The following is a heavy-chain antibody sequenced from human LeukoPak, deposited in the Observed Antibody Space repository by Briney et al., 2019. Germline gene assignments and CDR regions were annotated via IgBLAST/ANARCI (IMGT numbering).Heavy chain of an antibody. Sequence: PLETLSLTCAVYGGSFSGYYWSWIRQPPGKGLEWIGEINHSGSTNYNPSLKSRVTISVDTSKNQFSLKLSSVTAADTAVYYCARGRGAFDILGQGTMVTVSS. V-gene: IGHV4-34*01. D-gene: IGHD5-12*01. CDR1: GGSFSGYY. J-gene: IGHJ3*02. CDR2: INHSGST. CDR3: ARGRGAFDI.